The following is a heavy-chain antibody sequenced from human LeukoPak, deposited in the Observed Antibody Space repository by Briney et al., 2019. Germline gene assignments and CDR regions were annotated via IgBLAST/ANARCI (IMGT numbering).Heavy chain of an antibody. V-gene: IGHV3-53*01. Sequence: GGSLRLSCTASEFTVSRNYMLWVRQAPGKGLEWVSLIFSNGDTHYADSVKGRFTISRDTSKNTVSLQMNSLRVEDTAMYYCTRDQMNCWGQGTLVTVSS. D-gene: IGHD5-24*01. CDR3: TRDQMNC. CDR1: EFTVSRNY. J-gene: IGHJ4*02. CDR2: IFSNGDT.